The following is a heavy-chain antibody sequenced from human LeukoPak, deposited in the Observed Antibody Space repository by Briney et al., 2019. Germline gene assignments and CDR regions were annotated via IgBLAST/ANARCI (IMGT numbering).Heavy chain of an antibody. CDR1: GGSISSYY. J-gene: IGHJ3*01. Sequence: SETLPLTCTVSGGSISSYYWSWIRQPAGKGLEWIGRIYTSGSTNYNPSLKSRVTMSVDTSKNQFSLKLGSVTAADTAVYYCARVADYGRSPPLWGQGTMVTVSS. D-gene: IGHD4-17*01. CDR2: IYTSGST. CDR3: ARVADYGRSPPL. V-gene: IGHV4-4*07.